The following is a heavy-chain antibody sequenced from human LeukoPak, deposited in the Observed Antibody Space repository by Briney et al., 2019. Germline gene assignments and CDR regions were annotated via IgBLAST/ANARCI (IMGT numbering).Heavy chain of an antibody. V-gene: IGHV1-69*05. D-gene: IGHD4-17*01. CDR3: ARDVHGDYGSGWFDP. J-gene: IGHJ5*02. CDR2: IMPLFGTA. CDR1: GGTFNNSA. Sequence: SVKVSCKTSGGTFNNSAISWVRQAPGQGLEWLGGIMPLFGTAGYAQKFQGRVTITKDGSTRTVYLELTSLTSDDTAVYYCARDVHGDYGSGWFDPWGQGTLVSVSS.